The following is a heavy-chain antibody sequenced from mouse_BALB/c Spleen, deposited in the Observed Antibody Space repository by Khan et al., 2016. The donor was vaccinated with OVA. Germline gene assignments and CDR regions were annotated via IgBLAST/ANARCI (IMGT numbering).Heavy chain of an antibody. J-gene: IGHJ4*01. D-gene: IGHD2-4*01. CDR1: GYAFTTYY. CDR2: IYPGNVNT. V-gene: IGHV1S56*01. CDR3: ARDDDVVGDAMDY. Sequence: QVQLQQSGPELVKPGASVRISCKASGYAFTTYYIHWVKQRPGQGLEWIGWIYPGNVNTKYNEKFKGKATLTADTSSTTVYMQLISLTSEDSAVYFGARDDDVVGDAMDYWGQGTSVTVSS.